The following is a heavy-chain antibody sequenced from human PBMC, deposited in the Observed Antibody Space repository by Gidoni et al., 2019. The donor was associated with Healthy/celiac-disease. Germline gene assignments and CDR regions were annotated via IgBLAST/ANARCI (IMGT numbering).Heavy chain of an antibody. J-gene: IGHJ4*02. Sequence: EVQLLESGGGLVQPGGSLRLSCAASGFTFSSYAMSWVRQAPGKGLEWVSAISCSGGSTYYADSVKGRFTISRDNSKNTLYLQMNSLRAEDTAVYYCAKFGYGDYGYFNPFDYWGQGTLVTVSS. CDR1: GFTFSSYA. D-gene: IGHD4-17*01. V-gene: IGHV3-23*01. CDR3: AKFGYGDYGYFNPFDY. CDR2: ISCSGGST.